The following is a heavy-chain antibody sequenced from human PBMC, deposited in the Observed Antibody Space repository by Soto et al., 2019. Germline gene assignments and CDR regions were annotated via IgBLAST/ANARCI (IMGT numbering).Heavy chain of an antibody. J-gene: IGHJ6*02. Sequence: EVQLVESGGGLVQPGGSLRLSCAASGFTFSSYSMHWVRQAPGKGLEWVSFISSSSSNIYYADSVKGRFTISRDNAKNSMHLQINSLRAEDTAVYYWANIDIPLSSGYYGMDGWDPERCYYGMDVWGQGTTVTVSS. V-gene: IGHV3-48*01. CDR1: GFTFSSYS. D-gene: IGHD3-22*01. CDR3: ANIDIPLSSGYYGMDGWDPERCYYGMDV. CDR2: ISSSSSNI.